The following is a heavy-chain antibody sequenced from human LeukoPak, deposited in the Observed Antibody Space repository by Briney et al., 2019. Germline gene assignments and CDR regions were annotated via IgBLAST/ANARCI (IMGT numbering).Heavy chain of an antibody. D-gene: IGHD5-18*01. V-gene: IGHV3-33*01. Sequence: GRSLRLSCAASGFTFSSYGMHWVRQAPGKGLEWVAVIWYDGSNKYYADSVKGRFTISRDNSKNTLYLQMNSLRAEDTAVYYCARDIMEDNSYGNFDYWGQGTLVTVSS. CDR3: ARDIMEDNSYGNFDY. CDR2: IWYDGSNK. CDR1: GFTFSSYG. J-gene: IGHJ4*02.